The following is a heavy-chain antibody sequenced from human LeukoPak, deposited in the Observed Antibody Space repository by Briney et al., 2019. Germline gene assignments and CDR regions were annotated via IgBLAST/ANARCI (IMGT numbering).Heavy chain of an antibody. J-gene: IGHJ4*02. CDR1: GFTFSSYG. D-gene: IGHD3-9*01. Sequence: GGSLRLSCAASGFTFSSYGMHWVRQAPGKGLEWVANIKQDGSEKYYVDSVKGRFTISRDNAKNSLYLQMNSLRAEDTAVYYCTRAPRADDIFFESWGQGVLVTVSS. CDR2: IKQDGSEK. V-gene: IGHV3-7*01. CDR3: TRAPRADDIFFES.